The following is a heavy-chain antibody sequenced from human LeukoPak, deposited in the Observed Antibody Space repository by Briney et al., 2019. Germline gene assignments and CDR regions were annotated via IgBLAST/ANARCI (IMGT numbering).Heavy chain of an antibody. J-gene: IGHJ4*02. V-gene: IGHV5-51*01. CDR2: IYPGDSYN. CDR1: GYSFSSYW. D-gene: IGHD6-19*01. CDR3: ARIVGAVAAARFDY. Sequence: HGESLKISCKGSGYSFSSYWIGWVGQMPGKGLEWLEIIYPGDSYNRYGPSLQRQVTISADKSINTAYLQWSSPKASHTAMYYCARIVGAVAAARFDYWGQGTLVTVSS.